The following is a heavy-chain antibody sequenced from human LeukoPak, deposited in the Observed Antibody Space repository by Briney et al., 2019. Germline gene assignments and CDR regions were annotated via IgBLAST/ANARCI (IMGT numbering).Heavy chain of an antibody. V-gene: IGHV3-7*01. CDR2: IKQDGSEK. Sequence: GGSLRLSCAASGFTFRSYWMSWVRQAPGKGLEGVANIKQDGSEKYYVDSVKGRLTISRDNAKNSLYLQMNSLRAEDTAVYYCASLHPVQLPLDYWGQGTLVTVSS. CDR1: GFTFRSYW. CDR3: ASLHPVQLPLDY. J-gene: IGHJ4*02. D-gene: IGHD2-2*01.